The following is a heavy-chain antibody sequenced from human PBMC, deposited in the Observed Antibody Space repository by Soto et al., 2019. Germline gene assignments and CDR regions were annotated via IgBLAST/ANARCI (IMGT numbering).Heavy chain of an antibody. V-gene: IGHV1-8*01. D-gene: IGHD4-17*01. CDR1: GYTFTNYD. CDR2: TNPKSGYT. J-gene: IGHJ4*02. Sequence: QVQLVQSGAEVKKPGASVKVSCKTSGYTFTNYDINWVRQATGQGLEWMGWTNPKSGYTGSAQKFQGRVTMTSDSSIRTAYMELHSLTSEDTALYYCARTAGDLDYWGQGTLITVSS. CDR3: ARTAGDLDY.